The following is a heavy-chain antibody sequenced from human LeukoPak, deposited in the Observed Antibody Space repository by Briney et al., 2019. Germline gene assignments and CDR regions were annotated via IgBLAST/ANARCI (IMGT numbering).Heavy chain of an antibody. J-gene: IGHJ4*02. Sequence: RASVKVSCKASGGTFSSYAISWVRQAPGQGLEWMGRIIPILGIANYAQKFQGRVTITADKSTSTAYMELSSLRSEDTAVYYCAGGVMVRGVIILDYWGQGTLVTVSS. V-gene: IGHV1-69*04. CDR2: IIPILGIA. CDR3: AGGVMVRGVIILDY. D-gene: IGHD3-10*01. CDR1: GGTFSSYA.